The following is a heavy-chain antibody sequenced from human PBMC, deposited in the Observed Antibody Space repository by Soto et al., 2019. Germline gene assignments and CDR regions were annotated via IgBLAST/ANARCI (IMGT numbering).Heavy chain of an antibody. J-gene: IGHJ4*02. CDR2: TIPMFATA. CDR1: GGSFSNYI. V-gene: IGHV1-69*13. D-gene: IGHD6-19*01. CDR3: ARGLFGQQWLVGFDT. Sequence: ASVKVSCKASGGSFSNYIFACVRQAPGQGLEWMGGTIPMFATAQYAQKLQGRVTITADESTSTVYMDLTSLRSDDTAVYYCARGLFGQQWLVGFDTWGQGTLVTVSS.